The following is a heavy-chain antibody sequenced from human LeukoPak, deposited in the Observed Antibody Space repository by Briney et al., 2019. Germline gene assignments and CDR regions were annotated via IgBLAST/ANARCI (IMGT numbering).Heavy chain of an antibody. J-gene: IGHJ3*02. V-gene: IGHV3-33*01. CDR2: IWYDGSNK. D-gene: IGHD6-6*01. CDR1: GFTFSSYG. Sequence: GGSQRLSCAASGFTFSSYGMHWVRQAPGKGLEWVAVIWYDGSNKYYADSVKGRFTISRDNSKNTLYLQMNSLRAEDTAVYYCARTDRRLIAALGGDAFDIWGQGTMVTVSS. CDR3: ARTDRRLIAALGGDAFDI.